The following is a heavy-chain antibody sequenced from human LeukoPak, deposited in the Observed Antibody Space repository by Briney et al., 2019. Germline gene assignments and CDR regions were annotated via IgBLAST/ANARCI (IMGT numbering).Heavy chain of an antibody. CDR2: MNPDGSVR. CDR3: ARDPGYSIFDR. D-gene: IGHD5-12*01. CDR1: GFSFTDYW. Sequence: GGSLRLSCAASGFSFTDYWMSWVRQTPAKGLEFVANMNPDGSVRNYMDSVKGRFTISRNNAKKSLYLEISRLRADETAVYYCARDPGYSIFDRWGQRTQVAVSS. V-gene: IGHV3-7*01. J-gene: IGHJ4*02.